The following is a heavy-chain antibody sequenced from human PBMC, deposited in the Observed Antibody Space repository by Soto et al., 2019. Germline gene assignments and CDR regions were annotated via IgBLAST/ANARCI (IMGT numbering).Heavy chain of an antibody. CDR3: ARDRYAYGSGSTIDY. CDR2: IVPILGVP. CDR1: VGTFSSYP. D-gene: IGHD3-10*01. J-gene: IGHJ4*02. V-gene: IGHV1-69*04. Sequence: QVQLVQSGAEVKKPGSSVKVSCKASVGTFSSYPVSWVRHAPGQALEWMGRIVPILGVPNYAQRYQSRVTLTADKGTKTAYMEPSSLRSEDTAVYYCARDRYAYGSGSTIDYWGQGTVVTVSS.